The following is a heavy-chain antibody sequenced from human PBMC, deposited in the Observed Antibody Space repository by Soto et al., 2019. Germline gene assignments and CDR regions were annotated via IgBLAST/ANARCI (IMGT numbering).Heavy chain of an antibody. Sequence: ASVKVSCKASGYNFLTYGISWLRQAPGRGLEWMGWISTDNAHRNYAQNFQERVTMTTDTSTNTAYMELRSLRSDDTAIYYCARDRPGISVIRAVKTYNYFDPWGQGTLVTVSS. J-gene: IGHJ5*02. CDR1: GYNFLTYG. CDR2: ISTDNAHR. D-gene: IGHD3-10*01. CDR3: ARDRPGISVIRAVKTYNYFDP. V-gene: IGHV1-18*01.